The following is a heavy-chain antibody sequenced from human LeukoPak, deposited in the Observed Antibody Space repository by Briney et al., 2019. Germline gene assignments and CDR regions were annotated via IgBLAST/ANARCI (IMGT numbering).Heavy chain of an antibody. V-gene: IGHV1-8*01. D-gene: IGHD3-10*01. Sequence: ASVKVSCKASGYTFTSYDINWVRQATGQELEWMGWMNPNSGNTGYAQKFQGRVTMTRNTSISTACMELSSLRSEDTAVYYCARGHLADYYGSGSRNWFDPWGQGTLVTVSS. CDR1: GYTFTSYD. CDR3: ARGHLADYYGSGSRNWFDP. J-gene: IGHJ5*02. CDR2: MNPNSGNT.